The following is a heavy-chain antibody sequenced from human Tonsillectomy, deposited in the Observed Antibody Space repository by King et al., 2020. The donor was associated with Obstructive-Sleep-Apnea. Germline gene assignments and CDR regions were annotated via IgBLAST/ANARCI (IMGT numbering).Heavy chain of an antibody. CDR2: IRHDGSDE. V-gene: IGHV3-30*02. Sequence: VQLVESGGGVVQPGRSLRLSCAASGFTFNNYGMHWVRQAPGEGLEWVAFIRHDGSDEYYANSVKGRFTISRDNSKNSLYLQMNSLRGEDTAMYYCAKDSSGWSFDYWGQGALVTVSS. J-gene: IGHJ4*02. CDR1: GFTFNNYG. D-gene: IGHD6-19*01. CDR3: AKDSSGWSFDY.